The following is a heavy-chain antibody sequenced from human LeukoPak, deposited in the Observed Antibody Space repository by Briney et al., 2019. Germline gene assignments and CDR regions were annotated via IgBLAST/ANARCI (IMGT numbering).Heavy chain of an antibody. J-gene: IGHJ4*02. Sequence: ASVKVSCKASGYAFTSYGISWVRQAPGQGLEWMGWISAYNGNTNYAQKLQGRVTMTTDTSTSTAYMELRSLRSDDTAVYYCARDDEFGSSWSYFDYWGQGTLVTVSS. CDR1: GYAFTSYG. V-gene: IGHV1-18*01. CDR2: ISAYNGNT. D-gene: IGHD6-13*01. CDR3: ARDDEFGSSWSYFDY.